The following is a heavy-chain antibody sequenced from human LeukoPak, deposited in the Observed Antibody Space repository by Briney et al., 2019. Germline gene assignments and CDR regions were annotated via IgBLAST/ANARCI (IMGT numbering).Heavy chain of an antibody. D-gene: IGHD1-1*01. CDR3: AREGGTTGWLTTDF. J-gene: IGHJ4*02. CDR1: GFTFSDYG. V-gene: IGHV3-30*03. CDR2: IAYDGNEK. Sequence: GRSLRLSCAASGFTFSDYGLHWLRQAPGKGLEWVGMIAYDGNEKHYGDSVQGRFSISRDNSKDALYLQMNSLTAEDTAVYYSAREGGTTGWLTTDFWGQGTRVTVSS.